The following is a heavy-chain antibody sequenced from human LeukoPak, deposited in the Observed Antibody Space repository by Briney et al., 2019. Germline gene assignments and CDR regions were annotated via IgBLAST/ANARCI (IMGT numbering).Heavy chain of an antibody. V-gene: IGHV4-4*07. D-gene: IGHD2-15*01. Sequence: SSETLSLTCSVSGGSISSYYWSWIRQPAGNGLEWIGRIYTSGSTNYNPSLKSRVTISVDKSNNQFSLNLTSVTAADTAVYYCARDGNGSRAFDYWGQGTLVTVFS. CDR1: GGSISSYY. CDR3: ARDGNGSRAFDY. CDR2: IYTSGST. J-gene: IGHJ4*02.